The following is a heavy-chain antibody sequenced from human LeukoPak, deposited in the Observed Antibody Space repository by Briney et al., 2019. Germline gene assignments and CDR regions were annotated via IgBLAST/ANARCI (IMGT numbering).Heavy chain of an antibody. CDR2: IKQDGSQK. CDR3: ARESYAARWD. Sequence: RGALRLSCAASGFTFSRYWMSWVRQAPGKGLGWVANIKQDGSQKYTGSVKCRFTISRDNTNKFMYLQMHSLRAEYRPVYYCARESYAARWDWGEGTLVTVSS. V-gene: IGHV3-7*01. CDR1: GFTFSRYW. J-gene: IGHJ4*02. D-gene: IGHD6-6*01.